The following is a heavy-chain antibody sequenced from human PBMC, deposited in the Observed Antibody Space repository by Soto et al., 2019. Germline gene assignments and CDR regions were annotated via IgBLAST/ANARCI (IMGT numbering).Heavy chain of an antibody. Sequence: SGTRSRTCNVSGGSMRYYYWSWIRQSPGKGPEWIGYIYYSGNTNYNPSLKRRVTISVDMPKSLFSLKLNSVTAADTAVYYCARQLGLWQPLDYWGRGTLVTVSS. CDR1: GGSMRYYY. J-gene: IGHJ4*02. CDR3: ARQLGLWQPLDY. CDR2: IYYSGNT. D-gene: IGHD1-1*01. V-gene: IGHV4-59*13.